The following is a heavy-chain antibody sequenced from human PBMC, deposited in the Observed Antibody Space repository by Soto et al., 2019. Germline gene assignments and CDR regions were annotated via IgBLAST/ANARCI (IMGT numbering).Heavy chain of an antibody. Sequence: EVPLVESGGGLVQPGGSLRLSCAASGFTFSSYDMHWVRQATGKGLEWVSAIGTAGDTYYPGSVKGRFTISRENAKNSLYLQMNSLRAEDTAVYYCARDLTGTKNGMDVWGQGTTVTVSS. CDR1: GFTFSSYD. CDR3: ARDLTGTKNGMDV. CDR2: IGTAGDT. D-gene: IGHD1-7*01. V-gene: IGHV3-13*01. J-gene: IGHJ6*02.